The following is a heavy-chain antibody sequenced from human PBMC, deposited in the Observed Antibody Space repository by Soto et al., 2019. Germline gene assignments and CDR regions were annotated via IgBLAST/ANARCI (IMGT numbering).Heavy chain of an antibody. J-gene: IGHJ4*02. CDR3: ARHNRTPLLWLGELSS. Sequence: ASVKVSCRASGYTFTSYGISWVRQAPGQGLEWMGWISAYNGNTNYAQKLQGRVTMTTDTSTSTAYMELRSLSSDDTAVYYCARHNRTPLLWLGELSSWGQGTLVTVSS. CDR2: ISAYNGNT. D-gene: IGHD3-10*01. CDR1: GYTFTSYG. V-gene: IGHV1-18*04.